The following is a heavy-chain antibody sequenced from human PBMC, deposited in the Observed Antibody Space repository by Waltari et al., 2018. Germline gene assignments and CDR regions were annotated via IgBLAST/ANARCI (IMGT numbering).Heavy chain of an antibody. D-gene: IGHD2-8*01. CDR2: TYYRSKWYN. J-gene: IGHJ6*02. Sequence: QVQLQQSGPGLLKPSQTLSLTCAISGDSVSSNRAAWNWIRQSPSRGLEWLGRTYYRSKWYNEYAVSVKSRITINPDTSKNRFSLQMNSVTPEDTAVYYCVRALYCTNGVCYRGIDVWGQGSTITVSS. V-gene: IGHV6-1*01. CDR1: GDSVSSNRAA. CDR3: VRALYCTNGVCYRGIDV.